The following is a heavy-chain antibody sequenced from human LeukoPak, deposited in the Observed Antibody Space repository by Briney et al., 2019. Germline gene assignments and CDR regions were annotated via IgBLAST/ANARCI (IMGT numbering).Heavy chain of an antibody. Sequence: SETLSLTCTVSGGSISSYYWSWIRQPAGKGLEWIGRIYTSGSTNYNPSLKSRVTMSVDTSKNQFSLKLSSVTAADTAVYYCARESVGYSSGWYPYYYYYMDVWGKGTTVTISS. D-gene: IGHD6-19*01. V-gene: IGHV4-4*07. CDR3: ARESVGYSSGWYPYYYYYMDV. CDR2: IYTSGST. CDR1: GGSISSYY. J-gene: IGHJ6*03.